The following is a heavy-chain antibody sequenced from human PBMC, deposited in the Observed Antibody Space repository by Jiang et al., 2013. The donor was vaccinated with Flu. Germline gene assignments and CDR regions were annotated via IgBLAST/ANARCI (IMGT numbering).Heavy chain of an antibody. V-gene: IGHV6-1*01. CDR3: ARDGITMVRGVIIGFGY. CDR2: TYYRSKWYN. J-gene: IGHJ4*02. D-gene: IGHD3-10*01. Sequence: SQTLSLTCAISGDSVSSNSAAWNWIRQSPSGGLEWLGRTYYRSKWYNDYAVSVKSRITINPDTSKNQFSLQLNSVTPEDTAVYYCARDGITMVRGVIIGFGYWGQGTLVTVSS. CDR1: GDSVSSNSAA.